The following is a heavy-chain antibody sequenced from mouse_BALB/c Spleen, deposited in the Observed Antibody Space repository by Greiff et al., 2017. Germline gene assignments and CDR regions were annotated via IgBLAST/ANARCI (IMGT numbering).Heavy chain of an antibody. CDR3: NAGRDGYYEAY. CDR2: IDPENGDT. V-gene: IGHV14-4*02. CDR1: GYTFTSYW. J-gene: IGHJ3*01. Sequence: VQLQQPGAELVKPGASVKMSCKASGYTFTSYWMHWVKQRPEQGLEWIGWIDPENGDTEYAPKFQGKATMTADTSSNTAYLQLSSLTSEDTAVYYCNAGRDGYYEAYWGQGTLVTVSA. D-gene: IGHD2-3*01.